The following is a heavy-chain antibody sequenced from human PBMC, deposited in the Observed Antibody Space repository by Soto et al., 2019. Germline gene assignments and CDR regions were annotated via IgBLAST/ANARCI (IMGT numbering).Heavy chain of an antibody. CDR2: IWYDGSKK. CDR1: GFSFSLYG. D-gene: IGHD3-9*01. V-gene: IGHV3-33*01. Sequence: QPGGSLRLSCAASGFSFSLYGMHWVRQAPGKGLEWVAVIWYDGSKKYYAVSVEGRFTISRDNSKNTLDLQMNSLRAEDTAVYICARSPYTTGYHYGMDVWGQGTTVTVSS. J-gene: IGHJ6*02. CDR3: ARSPYTTGYHYGMDV.